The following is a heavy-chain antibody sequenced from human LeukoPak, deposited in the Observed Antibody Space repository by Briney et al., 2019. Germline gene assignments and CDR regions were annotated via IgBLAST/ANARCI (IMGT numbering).Heavy chain of an antibody. Sequence: RASVKVSCKASGYTFTSYGISWVRQAPGQGLEWMGWISAYNGNTNYAQKLQGRVTMTTDTSTSTAYMELRSLRSDDTAVYYCARLAAAAGTHYYYYYIDVWGKGTTVTISS. J-gene: IGHJ6*03. CDR2: ISAYNGNT. V-gene: IGHV1-18*01. CDR1: GYTFTSYG. D-gene: IGHD6-13*01. CDR3: ARLAAAAGTHYYYYYIDV.